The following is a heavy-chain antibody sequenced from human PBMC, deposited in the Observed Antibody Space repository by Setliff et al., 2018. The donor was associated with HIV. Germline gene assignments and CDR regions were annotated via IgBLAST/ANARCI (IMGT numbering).Heavy chain of an antibody. Sequence: SETLSLTCTVSGGSIRTGNYYWNWIRQPAGKGLEWIGHIHTTGSITYDPSLKSRVTTSVDTSNNQFSLILSPVTAADTAVYYCARQTGLRGYYGSNSLYYFDYWGKGMLVTVSS. CDR2: IHTTGSI. CDR3: ARQTGLRGYYGSNSLYYFDY. CDR1: GGSIRTGNYY. D-gene: IGHD3-10*01. V-gene: IGHV4-61*09. J-gene: IGHJ4*02.